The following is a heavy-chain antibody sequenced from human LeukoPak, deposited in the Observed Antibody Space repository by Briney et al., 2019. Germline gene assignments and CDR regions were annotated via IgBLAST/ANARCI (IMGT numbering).Heavy chain of an antibody. D-gene: IGHD2-15*01. J-gene: IGHJ4*02. Sequence: SETLSLTCTVSGGSISSYYWSWIRQPPGKGLEWIGYIYYSGSTNYNPSLKSRVTISVDTSKNQFSLKLSSVTAADTAVCYCASETATHFFDYWGQGTLVTVSS. CDR1: GGSISSYY. V-gene: IGHV4-59*01. CDR2: IYYSGST. CDR3: ASETATHFFDY.